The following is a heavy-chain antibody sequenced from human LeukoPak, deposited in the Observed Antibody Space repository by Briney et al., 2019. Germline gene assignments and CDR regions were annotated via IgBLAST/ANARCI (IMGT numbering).Heavy chain of an antibody. J-gene: IGHJ6*03. CDR2: IIPIFGTA. V-gene: IGHV1-69*06. CDR1: GGTFSSYA. CDR3: ARGGGAQYYYYMDV. Sequence: GASVKAPCKASGGTFSSYAISWVRQAPGQGLEWMGRIIPIFGTANYAQKFQGRVTITADKSTSTAYMELSSLRSEDTAVYYCARGGGAQYYYYMDVWGKGTTVTVSS. D-gene: IGHD3-16*01.